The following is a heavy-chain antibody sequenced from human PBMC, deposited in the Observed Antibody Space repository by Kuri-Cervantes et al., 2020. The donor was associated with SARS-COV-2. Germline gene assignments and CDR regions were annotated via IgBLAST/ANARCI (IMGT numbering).Heavy chain of an antibody. J-gene: IGHJ4*02. CDR3: TTDLGRVDTAMVYYFDY. Sequence: GESLKISCAASGFTFSYVWMSWVRQAPGKGLEWVGRIRSKTDGGTTDYAAPVKGRFTISRDDSKNTLYLQMNSLKTEDTAVYYCTTDLGRVDTAMVYYFDYWGQGTLVTVSS. CDR1: GFTFSYVW. V-gene: IGHV3-15*01. CDR2: IRSKTDGGTT. D-gene: IGHD5-18*01.